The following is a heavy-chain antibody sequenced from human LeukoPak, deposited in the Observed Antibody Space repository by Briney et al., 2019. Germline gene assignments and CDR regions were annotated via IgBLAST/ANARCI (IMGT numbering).Heavy chain of an antibody. J-gene: IGHJ5*02. CDR1: GASISSTSYC. Sequence: SETLSLTCTVSGASISSTSYCWGWIRQPAGKGLEWIGHIHTSGSTNYNPSLKSRVTISVDTSKNQFSLKLSSVTAADTAVYYCARDNSVEDTAWWFDPWGQGTLVTVSS. CDR3: ARDNSVEDTAWWFDP. CDR2: IHTSGST. D-gene: IGHD4-23*01. V-gene: IGHV4-61*09.